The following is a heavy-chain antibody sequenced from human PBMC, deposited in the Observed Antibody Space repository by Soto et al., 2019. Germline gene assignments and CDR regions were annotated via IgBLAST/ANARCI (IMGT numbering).Heavy chain of an antibody. CDR1: GGSISRPNYF. Sequence: PSETLSLTCNVSGGSISRPNYFWGWIRQPPGKGLQWVGSVYSDERTYTAPSLKSRVTLSSDTSKNQFYLSLTSVTAADSAVYYCASYYCPSMNCPFDYWGQGTLVTVSS. D-gene: IGHD2-8*01. CDR2: VYSDERT. V-gene: IGHV4-39*01. J-gene: IGHJ4*02. CDR3: ASYYCPSMNCPFDY.